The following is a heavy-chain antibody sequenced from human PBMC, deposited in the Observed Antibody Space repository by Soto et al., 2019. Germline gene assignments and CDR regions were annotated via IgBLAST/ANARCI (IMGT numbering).Heavy chain of an antibody. CDR3: AGGRTPVLPPGFDY. D-gene: IGHD4-17*01. Sequence: QLQLQESGPGLVKPSGTLSLTCTVSGGSISSSSYYWGWIRQPPGKGLEYIGSNHYSIYYSGNTYYNPSLKSRVTISVDTSKNQFSLKLSSVTAADTAVYYCAGGRTPVLPPGFDYWGQGTLVTVSS. J-gene: IGHJ4*02. CDR1: GGSISSSSYY. CDR2: NHYSIYYSGNT. V-gene: IGHV4-39*01.